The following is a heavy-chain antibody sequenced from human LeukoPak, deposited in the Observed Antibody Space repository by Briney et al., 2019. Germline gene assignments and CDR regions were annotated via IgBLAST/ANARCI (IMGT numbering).Heavy chain of an antibody. CDR3: ARATWLPVGLYYYDSSGYYYYFDS. Sequence: PSQTLSLTCTVSGGSISSGAYYWSWIRQHPGKGLEWIGYIYYSGSTYYNPSLKSRVTMSVDTSKNQFSLKLSSVTAADTAVYYCARATWLPVGLYYYDSSGYYYYFDSWGQGTLVTVSS. J-gene: IGHJ4*02. CDR1: GGSISSGAYY. D-gene: IGHD3-22*01. V-gene: IGHV4-31*03. CDR2: IYYSGST.